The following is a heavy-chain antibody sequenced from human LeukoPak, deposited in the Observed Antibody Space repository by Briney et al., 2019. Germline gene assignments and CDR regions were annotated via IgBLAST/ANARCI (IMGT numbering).Heavy chain of an antibody. V-gene: IGHV1-18*01. CDR3: ARAIIAAATMWFDP. CDR2: ISAYNGNT. D-gene: IGHD6-13*01. J-gene: IGHJ5*02. Sequence: GASVKVSCKASGYTFTSYGISWVRQAHGQGLEWMGWISAYNGNTNYAQKLQGRVTMTTDTSTSTAYMELRSLRSDDTAVYYCARAIIAAATMWFDPWGQGTLVTVSS. CDR1: GYTFTSYG.